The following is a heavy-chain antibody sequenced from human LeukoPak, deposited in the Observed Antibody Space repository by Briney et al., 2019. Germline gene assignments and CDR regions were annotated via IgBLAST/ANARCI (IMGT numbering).Heavy chain of an antibody. D-gene: IGHD3-10*01. CDR2: IYHSGST. CDR1: GGSISSSNW. CDR3: ATNLYGSGNYFAY. V-gene: IGHV4-4*02. J-gene: IGHJ4*02. Sequence: TSETLSLTCAVSGGSISSSNWWSWIRQPPGKGLEWIGEIYHSGSTNYNPSLKSRVTISVDTSKNQFSLKLTSVTAADTAVYYCATNLYGSGNYFAYWGQGTLVTVSS.